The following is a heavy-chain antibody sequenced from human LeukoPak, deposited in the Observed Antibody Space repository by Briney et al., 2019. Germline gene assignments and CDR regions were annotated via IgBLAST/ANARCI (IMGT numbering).Heavy chain of an antibody. Sequence: GGSLRLSCAASGFTFSSYSMNWVRQAPGKGLEWVSSISSSSSYIYYADSVKGRFTISRDNAKNSLYLQMNSLRAEDTAVYYRARDRDYDFWSGYSALTSWGQGTLVTVSS. V-gene: IGHV3-21*01. CDR2: ISSSSSYI. CDR3: ARDRDYDFWSGYSALTS. CDR1: GFTFSSYS. D-gene: IGHD3-3*01. J-gene: IGHJ4*02.